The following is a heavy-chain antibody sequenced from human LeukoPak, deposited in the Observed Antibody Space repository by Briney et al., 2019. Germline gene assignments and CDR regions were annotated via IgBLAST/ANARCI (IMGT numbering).Heavy chain of an antibody. V-gene: IGHV5-51*01. CDR3: VRRASGSYGY. Sequence: GESLKISCKASGYSFTTYWIGWVRQVPGKGLEWVGIIYPGDSDTRYGPSFQGQVTISADKSNTTAHLRWSSLEASDTAMYYCVRRASGSYGYWGQGTLVTVSS. D-gene: IGHD1-26*01. CDR1: GYSFTTYW. J-gene: IGHJ4*02. CDR2: IYPGDSDT.